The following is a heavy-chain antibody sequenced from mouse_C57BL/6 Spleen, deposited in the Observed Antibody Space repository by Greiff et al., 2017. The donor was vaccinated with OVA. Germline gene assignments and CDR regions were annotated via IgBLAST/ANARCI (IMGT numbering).Heavy chain of an antibody. CDR1: GYTFTDYY. D-gene: IGHD4-1*01. J-gene: IGHJ3*01. CDR3: AREGTGTKETWFAY. V-gene: IGHV1-19*01. CDR2: INPYNGGT. Sequence: VQLQQSGPVLVKPGASVKMSCKASGYTFTDYYMNWVKQSHGKSLEWIGVINPYNGGTSYNQKFKGKATLTVDKSSSTAYMELNSLTSEDSAVYYCAREGTGTKETWFAYWGQGTLVTVSA.